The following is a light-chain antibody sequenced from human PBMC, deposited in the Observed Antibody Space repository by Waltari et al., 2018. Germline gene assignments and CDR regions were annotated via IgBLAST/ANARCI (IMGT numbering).Light chain of an antibody. J-gene: IGLJ2*01. Sequence: QSALTQPASVSGSPGQSITISCTGTSSDVGGYNYVSWDQQHPGKAPKLMICDVSNRPSGVSNRFSGSKSGNTASLTISGLQAEDEADYYCSSDSSSSTYVVFGGGTKLTVL. CDR3: SSDSSSSTYVV. V-gene: IGLV2-14*03. CDR1: SSDVGGYNY. CDR2: DVS.